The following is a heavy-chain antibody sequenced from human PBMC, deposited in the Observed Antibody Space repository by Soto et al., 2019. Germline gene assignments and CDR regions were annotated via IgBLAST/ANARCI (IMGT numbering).Heavy chain of an antibody. D-gene: IGHD2-2*01. CDR2: ISSSGSTI. CDR1: GFTFSDYY. V-gene: IGHV3-11*01. Sequence: QVQLVESGGGLVKPGGSLRLSCAASGFTFSDYYMSWIRQAPGKGLEWVSYISSSGSTIYYADSVKGRFTISRDNAKNSLNLQMNSLRAEDTAVYYCARFIVVVPADIKYFDYWGQVTLVTVSS. J-gene: IGHJ4*02. CDR3: ARFIVVVPADIKYFDY.